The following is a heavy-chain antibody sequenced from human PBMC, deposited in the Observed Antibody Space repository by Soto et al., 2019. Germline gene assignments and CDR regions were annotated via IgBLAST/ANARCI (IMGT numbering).Heavy chain of an antibody. CDR2: IDWDDDK. CDR1: GFSLSTSGMC. J-gene: IGHJ5*02. V-gene: IGHV2-70*11. CDR3: ARTSLWFGEYRFDP. Sequence: SGPTLVNPTQTLTLTCTFSGFSLSTSGMCVGWIRQPPGKALEWLARIDWDDDKYYSTSLKTRLTISKDTSKNQVVLTMTNMDPVDTATYYCARTSLWFGEYRFDPWGQGTLVTVSS. D-gene: IGHD3-10*01.